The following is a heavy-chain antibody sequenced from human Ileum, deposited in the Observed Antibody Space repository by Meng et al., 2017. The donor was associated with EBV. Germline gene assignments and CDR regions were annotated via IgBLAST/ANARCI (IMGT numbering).Heavy chain of an antibody. CDR3: AHKPSGEDFFDY. CDR2: IYYDDYQ. J-gene: IGHJ4*02. Sequence: QITLKESGPTLVNPPQPLTPTCSFSGFSLSTNGVCVGWIRQPPGKALEWLALIYYDDYQRYIPSLKTRLTITRVTSKSQVVLAMTNMDPVDTATYYCAHKPSGEDFFDYWGQGTLVTVSS. V-gene: IGHV2-5*02. CDR1: GFSLSTNGVC. D-gene: IGHD3-16*01.